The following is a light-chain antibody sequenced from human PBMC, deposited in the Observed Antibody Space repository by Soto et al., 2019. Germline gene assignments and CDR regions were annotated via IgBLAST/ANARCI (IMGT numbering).Light chain of an antibody. Sequence: EIVMTQSPATLSVSPGERATLSCRASQSVSSNLAWYQQKPGQAPRLLIYGASTRATGIPARFSGSGSGTEFNLTIRRLQSEDFAVYYCQQYNNWPYTFGQGTKLEIK. CDR1: QSVSSN. V-gene: IGKV3-15*01. J-gene: IGKJ2*01. CDR2: GAS. CDR3: QQYNNWPYT.